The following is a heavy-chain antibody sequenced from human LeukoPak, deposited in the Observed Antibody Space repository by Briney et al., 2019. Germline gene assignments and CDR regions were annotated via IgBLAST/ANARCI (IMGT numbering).Heavy chain of an antibody. J-gene: IGHJ4*02. D-gene: IGHD6-25*01. CDR3: ARTKAATVSFDY. V-gene: IGHV4-59*01. CDR2: IYYSGST. CDR1: GGSISSYY. Sequence: SETLSLTCTVSGGSISSYYWSWIRQPPGKGLEWIGYIYYSGSTNYNPPLKSRVTISVDTSKNQFSLKLSSVTAADTAVYYCARTKAATVSFDYWGQGTLVTVSS.